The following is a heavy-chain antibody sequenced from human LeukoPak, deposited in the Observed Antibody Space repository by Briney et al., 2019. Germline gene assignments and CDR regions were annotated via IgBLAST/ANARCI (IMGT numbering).Heavy chain of an antibody. CDR3: ARGEGINSFDP. D-gene: IGHD3-10*01. V-gene: IGHV4-34*01. J-gene: IGHJ5*02. CDR2: INHSGST. CDR1: GGSFSGYY. Sequence: SETLSLTCAVYGGSFSGYYWSWIRQPPGEGLEWIGEINHSGSTNYNPSLKSRVTISVDTSKNQFSLKLSSVTAADTAVYYCARGEGINSFDPWGQGTLVTVSS.